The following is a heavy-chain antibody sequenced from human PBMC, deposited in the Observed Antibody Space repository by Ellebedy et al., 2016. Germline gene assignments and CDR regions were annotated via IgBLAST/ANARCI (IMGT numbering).Heavy chain of an antibody. Sequence: GGSLRLCXAASGFTFSSYWMPWVRQAPGKGLVWVSRINSDGSSTNYADSVKGRFTIARDNSRNTLHLQMNNLRGEDTAVYYCRQGHYADYWGQGTLVTVSS. V-gene: IGHV3-74*01. CDR3: RQGHYADY. J-gene: IGHJ4*02. CDR2: INSDGSST. CDR1: GFTFSSYW.